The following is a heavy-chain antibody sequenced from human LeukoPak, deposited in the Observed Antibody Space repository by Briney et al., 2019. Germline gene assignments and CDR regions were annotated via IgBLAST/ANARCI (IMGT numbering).Heavy chain of an antibody. D-gene: IGHD5-12*01. CDR3: ARDRGVATTHLRWFDP. Sequence: SETLSLTCVVHSGSFSGYFWSWIRQPPGEGLEWIGEIHHSGSTNYNPSLKSRVTVSVDTSKNQFSLKLSSVTAADTAVYYCARDRGVATTHLRWFDPWGQGTLVTVSS. CDR1: SGSFSGYF. J-gene: IGHJ5*02. V-gene: IGHV4-34*01. CDR2: IHHSGST.